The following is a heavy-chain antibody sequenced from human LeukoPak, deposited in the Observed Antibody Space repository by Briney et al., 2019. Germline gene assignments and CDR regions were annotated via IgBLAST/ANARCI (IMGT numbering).Heavy chain of an antibody. CDR3: ARTYSSSRYYYMDV. V-gene: IGHV3-11*01. CDR2: ISSSGSTL. D-gene: IGHD6-13*01. J-gene: IGHJ6*03. Sequence: PGGSLRLSCAASGFTFSDYYMSWIRQAPGKGLEWVSYISSSGSTLYYADSVKGRFTISRDNAKNSLYLQINSLRAEDTAVYYCARTYSSSRYYYMDVWGKGTTVTVSS. CDR1: GFTFSDYY.